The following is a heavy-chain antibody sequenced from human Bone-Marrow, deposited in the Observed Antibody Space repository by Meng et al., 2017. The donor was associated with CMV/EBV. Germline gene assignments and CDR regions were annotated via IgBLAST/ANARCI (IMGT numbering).Heavy chain of an antibody. V-gene: IGHV3-23*01. CDR3: AKDRWFGETVNWFDP. CDR2: ISGSGGST. Sequence: GESLKISCAASGFTFSSYAMSWVRQAPGKRLEWVSAISGSGGSTYYADSVKGRFTISRDNSKNTLYLQMNSLRAENTAVYYCAKDRWFGETVNWFDPWAQGTLATFPS. CDR1: GFTFSSYA. J-gene: IGHJ5*02. D-gene: IGHD3-10*01.